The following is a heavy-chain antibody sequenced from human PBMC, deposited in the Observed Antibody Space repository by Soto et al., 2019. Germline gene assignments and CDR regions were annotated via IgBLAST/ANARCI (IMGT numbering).Heavy chain of an antibody. CDR3: TRGGTRTTYWGLFDS. V-gene: IGHV3-74*01. CDR1: GFTFSDYL. Sequence: EVKVVESGGCLVQPGGSLRLSCAASGFTFSDYLMHWVLQPPGKGPVWVSRISGDASSTSYADSVKGRFTISRDSAKNTVYLQMDSLSVEDTAVYYCTRGGTRTTYWGLFDSWGQGTLVIVSS. CDR2: ISGDASST. D-gene: IGHD7-27*01. J-gene: IGHJ4*02.